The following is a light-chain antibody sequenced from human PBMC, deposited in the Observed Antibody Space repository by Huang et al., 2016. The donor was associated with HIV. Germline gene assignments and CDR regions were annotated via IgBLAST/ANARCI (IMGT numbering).Light chain of an antibody. J-gene: IGKJ1*01. CDR2: GAS. Sequence: EIVLTQSPGTLSLSPGERATLSCRASQSVSSDFLAWYQQKPGQAPRLLIYGASSRATGIPDRFSGSGSGTDFTLTISRLEPEDFVVYYCQQYGNPPQTFGQGTKVDIK. CDR1: QSVSSDF. CDR3: QQYGNPPQT. V-gene: IGKV3-20*01.